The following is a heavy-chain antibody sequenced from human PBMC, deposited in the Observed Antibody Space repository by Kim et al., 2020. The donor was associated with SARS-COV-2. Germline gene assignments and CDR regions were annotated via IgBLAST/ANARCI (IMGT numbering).Heavy chain of an antibody. CDR2: INHSGST. J-gene: IGHJ6*03. D-gene: IGHD3-22*01. CDR1: GGSFSGYY. CDR3: ARGRYYDSSGYWNYYYYMDV. V-gene: IGHV4-34*01. Sequence: SETLSLTCAVYGGSFSGYYWSWIRQPPGKGLEWIGEINHSGSTNYNPSLKSRVTISVDTSKNQFSLKLSSVTAADTAVYYCARGRYYDSSGYWNYYYYMDVWGKGTTVTVSS.